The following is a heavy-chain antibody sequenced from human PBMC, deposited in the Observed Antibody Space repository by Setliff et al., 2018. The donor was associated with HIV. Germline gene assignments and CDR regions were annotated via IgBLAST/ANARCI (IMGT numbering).Heavy chain of an antibody. V-gene: IGHV1-18*01. D-gene: IGHD3-3*01. CDR2: VSPYNGDT. J-gene: IGHJ4*02. CDR1: GYTFSTYS. CDR3: ARYNFWSGYESDY. Sequence: ASVKVSCKASGYTFSTYSIHWVRQAPGQGLEWMGWVSPYNGDTKYAQKFQGRVTMTTDTSARTGYMELRNLRSDDTAVYYCARYNFWSGYESDYWGQGTLVTVSS.